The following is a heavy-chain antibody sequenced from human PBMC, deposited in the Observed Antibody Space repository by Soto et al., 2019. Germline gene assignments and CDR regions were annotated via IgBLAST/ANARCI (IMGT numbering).Heavy chain of an antibody. J-gene: IGHJ6*02. Sequence: GGSLRLSCAASGFTFRTYGMYWVRQAPGKGLEWVAVIWYDASNKYYADSVKGRFTISRDNSENTLYLQMNSLRAEDTAVYYCARYIPGVRYYGMDVWGQGTTVTVSS. CDR3: ARYIPGVRYYGMDV. CDR1: GFTFRTYG. D-gene: IGHD2-2*01. CDR2: IWYDASNK. V-gene: IGHV3-33*01.